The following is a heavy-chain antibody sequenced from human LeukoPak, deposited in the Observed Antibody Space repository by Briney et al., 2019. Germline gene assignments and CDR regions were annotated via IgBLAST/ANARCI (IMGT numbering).Heavy chain of an antibody. V-gene: IGHV3-33*01. CDR2: IWYDGSNK. CDR3: ARAQGYRSSTSCYNFRFDP. Sequence: GRSLRLSCAASGFTFSSYGMHWVRQAPGKGLEWVAVIWYDGSNKYYADSVKGRFTISRDNSKITLYLQMNSLRAEDTAVYYCARAQGYRSSTSCYNFRFDPWGQGTLVTVSS. D-gene: IGHD2-2*02. J-gene: IGHJ5*02. CDR1: GFTFSSYG.